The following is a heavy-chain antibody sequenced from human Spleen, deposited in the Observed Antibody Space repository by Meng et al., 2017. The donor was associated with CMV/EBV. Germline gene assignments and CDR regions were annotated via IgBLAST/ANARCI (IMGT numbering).Heavy chain of an antibody. V-gene: IGHV4-31*03. CDR3: ARSNYGYNWFDP. CDR1: GGSISSGGYY. CDR2: IYYSGST. J-gene: IGHJ5*02. Sequence: CTVSGGSISSGGYYWSWIRQHPGKGLEWIGYIYYSGSTYYNPSLKSRVTISVDTSKNQFSLKLSSVTAADTAVYYCARSNYGYNWFDPWGQGTLVTVSS. D-gene: IGHD4-11*01.